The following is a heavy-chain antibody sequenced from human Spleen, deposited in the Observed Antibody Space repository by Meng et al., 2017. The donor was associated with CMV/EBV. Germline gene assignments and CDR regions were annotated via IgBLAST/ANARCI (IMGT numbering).Heavy chain of an antibody. J-gene: IGHJ6*02. CDR1: GYTFNTFD. CDR3: ARVRTEYYGMDV. V-gene: IGHV1-2*02. CDR2: INPNNGGT. Sequence: ASVKVSCKASGYTFNTFDINWVRQATGQGLEWMGWINPNNGGTKYAQKFQGRVTMTRDTSIGTAYMELSRLRSDDTAVYYCARVRTEYYGMDVWGQGTTVTVSS.